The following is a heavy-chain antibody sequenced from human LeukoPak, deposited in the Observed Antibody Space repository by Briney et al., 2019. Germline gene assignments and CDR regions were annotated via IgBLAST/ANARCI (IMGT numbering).Heavy chain of an antibody. D-gene: IGHD3-3*01. CDR2: INWNGGST. CDR1: GYSFDGYG. V-gene: IGHV3-20*04. J-gene: IGHJ4*02. Sequence: SGGSLRLSCAASGYSFDGYGISWVRQAPGKGLEWVSGINWNGGSTGYADSVKGRFTISRDNAKNSLYLQMNSLRAEDTALYYCARDPIFGVVTTFDHWGQGTLVTVSS. CDR3: ARDPIFGVVTTFDH.